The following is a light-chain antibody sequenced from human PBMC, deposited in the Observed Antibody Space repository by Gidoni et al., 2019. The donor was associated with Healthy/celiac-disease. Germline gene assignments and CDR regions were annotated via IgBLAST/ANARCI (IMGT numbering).Light chain of an antibody. CDR3: QAWDSSTAV. Sequence: SYELTQPPSVSVSPGQTASITCSGEKLGDKYACWYQQKPGQSPVLVIYQDSNRPSGIPERFSCSNSGNTATLTIRGTQAMDEADYYCQAWDSSTAVFGTGTKVTVL. J-gene: IGLJ1*01. CDR2: QDS. V-gene: IGLV3-1*01. CDR1: KLGDKY.